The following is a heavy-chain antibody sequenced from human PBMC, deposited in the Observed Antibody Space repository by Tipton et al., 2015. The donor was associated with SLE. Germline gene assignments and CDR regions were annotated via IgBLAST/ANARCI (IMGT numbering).Heavy chain of an antibody. CDR3: AKDLRSDYYDSSGFGY. Sequence: SLRLPCAASGFTFSSYGMHRVRQAPGKGLEWVAFIRYDGSNKYYADSVKGRFTISRDNSKNTLYLQMNSLRAEDTAVYYCAKDLRSDYYDSSGFGYWGQGTLVTVSS. J-gene: IGHJ4*02. CDR1: GFTFSSYG. D-gene: IGHD3-22*01. CDR2: IRYDGSNK. V-gene: IGHV3-30*02.